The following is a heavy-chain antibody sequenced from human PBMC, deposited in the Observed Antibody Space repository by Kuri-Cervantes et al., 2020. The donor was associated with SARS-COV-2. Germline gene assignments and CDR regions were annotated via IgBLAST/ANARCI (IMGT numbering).Heavy chain of an antibody. CDR2: ISYDGNNK. Sequence: GESLKISCAASGFTFSSYAMSWVRQAPGQGLEWVAAISYDGNNKYFADSVRGRFTVSRDNSKNTLYLEMDGLRPEDTAVYYCARDMTFDEYGDYFYYYMDVWGKGTTVTVSS. CDR3: ARDMTFDEYGDYFYYYMDV. D-gene: IGHD3-16*01. CDR1: GFTFSSYA. J-gene: IGHJ6*03. V-gene: IGHV3-30*04.